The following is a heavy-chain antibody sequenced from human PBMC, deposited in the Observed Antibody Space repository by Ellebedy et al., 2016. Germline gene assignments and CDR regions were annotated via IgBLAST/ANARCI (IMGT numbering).Heavy chain of an antibody. V-gene: IGHV3-23*01. CDR2: ISGSGGST. CDR3: AKELWIQLWPSFDY. CDR1: GFTFSSYA. D-gene: IGHD5-18*01. Sequence: GESLKISXAASGFTFSSYAMSWVRQAPGKGLEWVSAISGSGGSTYYADSVKGRFTISRDNSKNTLYLQMNSLRAEDTAVYYCAKELWIQLWPSFDYWGQGTLVTVSS. J-gene: IGHJ4*02.